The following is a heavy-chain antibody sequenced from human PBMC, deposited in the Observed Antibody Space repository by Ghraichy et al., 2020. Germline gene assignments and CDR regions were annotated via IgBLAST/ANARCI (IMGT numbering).Heavy chain of an antibody. CDR3: ARDRAVFGPGGMDV. CDR2: IYYSGGA. V-gene: IGHV4-59*01. Sequence: SETLSLTCTVSGGSINNYYWSWIRQPPGKGLEWIGFIYYSGGANYNPSLKSRATISVDASMTQFSLRLSSVTAADTAVYYCARDRAVFGPGGMDVWGQGTTDTVSS. D-gene: IGHD3-3*01. J-gene: IGHJ6*02. CDR1: GGSINNYY.